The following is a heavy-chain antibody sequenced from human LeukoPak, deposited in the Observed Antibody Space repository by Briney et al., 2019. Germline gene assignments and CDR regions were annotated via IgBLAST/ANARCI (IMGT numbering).Heavy chain of an antibody. CDR3: ARSGGELPIY. J-gene: IGHJ4*02. CDR2: ISSSSSYI. D-gene: IGHD1-7*01. Sequence: GGSLRLPCAASGFTFSSYSMNWVRQAPGKGLEWVSSISSSSSYIYYADSVKGRFTISRDNAKNSLYLQMNSLRAEDTAVYYCARSGGELPIYWGQGTLVTVSS. V-gene: IGHV3-21*01. CDR1: GFTFSSYS.